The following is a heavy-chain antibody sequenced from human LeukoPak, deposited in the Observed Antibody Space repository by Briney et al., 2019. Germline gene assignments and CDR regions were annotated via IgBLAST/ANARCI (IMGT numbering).Heavy chain of an antibody. V-gene: IGHV3-7*01. CDR1: GFTFSSYE. J-gene: IGHJ4*02. CDR2: IKQDGSEK. D-gene: IGHD1-26*01. CDR3: ARGRGVDY. Sequence: GGSLRLSCAASGFTFSSYEMNWVRQAPGNGLEWVANIKQDGSEKYYVDSVKGRFTISRDNAKNSLCLQMNSLRAEDTAVYYCARGRGVDYWGQGTLVTVSS.